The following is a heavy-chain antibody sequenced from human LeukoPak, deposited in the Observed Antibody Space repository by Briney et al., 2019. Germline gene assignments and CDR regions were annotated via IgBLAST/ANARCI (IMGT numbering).Heavy chain of an antibody. J-gene: IGHJ5*02. D-gene: IGHD1-26*01. CDR1: GFTFSSYE. CDR2: ISSSGSTI. CDR3: ARSLVVGATYPYH. Sequence: GGSLRLSCAASGFTFSSYEMNWVRQAPGKGLEWVSYISSSGSTIYYAESVKGRFTISRDNAKNSLYLQMNSLRAEDTAVYYCARSLVVGATYPYHWGQGTLVTVSS. V-gene: IGHV3-48*03.